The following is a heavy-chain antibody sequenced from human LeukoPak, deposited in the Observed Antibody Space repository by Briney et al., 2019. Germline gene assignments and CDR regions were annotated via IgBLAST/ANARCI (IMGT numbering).Heavy chain of an antibody. V-gene: IGHV3-49*04. Sequence: GRSLRLSCTASGFTFGDYAVTWVRQPPGKGLEWVGFIRTKPFGGTTEYAASVKGRFTISRDDSKRSAYLQMNSLRPEDTAVYYCTRDWRGAYTDYFDLWGLGTPVTVSS. CDR1: GFTFGDYA. D-gene: IGHD3-3*01. J-gene: IGHJ4*02. CDR3: TRDWRGAYTDYFDL. CDR2: IRTKPFGGTT.